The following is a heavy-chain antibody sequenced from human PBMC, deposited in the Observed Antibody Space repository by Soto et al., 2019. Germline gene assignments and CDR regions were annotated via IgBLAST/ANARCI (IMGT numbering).Heavy chain of an antibody. D-gene: IGHD3-10*01. CDR2: IYYSGST. Sequence: SETLSLTCTVSGGSISSGGYYWSWIRQHPGKGLEWIGYIYYSGSTYYNPSLKSRVTISVDTSKNQFSLKLSSVTAADTAVYYCARDIRVDTMARGGSWFDPWGQGTLVPVSS. CDR1: GGSISSGGYY. V-gene: IGHV4-31*03. CDR3: ARDIRVDTMARGGSWFDP. J-gene: IGHJ5*02.